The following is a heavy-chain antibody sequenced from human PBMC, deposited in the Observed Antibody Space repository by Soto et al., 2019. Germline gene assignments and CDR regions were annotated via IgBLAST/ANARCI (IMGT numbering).Heavy chain of an antibody. J-gene: IGHJ3*02. D-gene: IGHD2-8*01. CDR2: ISSNGVTT. V-gene: IGHV3-23*04. CDR1: GFTFSTYS. CDR3: AKDRDDIEMVDAFGI. Sequence: EMQLVESGGGWVQPGGSLRLSCEASGFTFSTYSMTWVRQAPGKGLEYLSSISSNGVTTYYADSMMGRFTVSRDNSKNTIYLQMISLRAEDTAMYYCAKDRDDIEMVDAFGILGQGTMVTVSS.